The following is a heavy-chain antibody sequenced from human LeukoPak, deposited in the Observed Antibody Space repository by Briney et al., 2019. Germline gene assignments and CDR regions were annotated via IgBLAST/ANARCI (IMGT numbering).Heavy chain of an antibody. J-gene: IGHJ4*02. V-gene: IGHV1-46*01. CDR1: GYTFTSYD. Sequence: ASVKVSCKASGYTFTSYDINWVRQATGQGLEWMGIINPSGGSTSYAQKFQGRVTMTRDMSTSTVYMELSSLRSEDTAVYYCARDLEDSSGYLFDYWGQGTLVTVSS. D-gene: IGHD3-22*01. CDR2: INPSGGST. CDR3: ARDLEDSSGYLFDY.